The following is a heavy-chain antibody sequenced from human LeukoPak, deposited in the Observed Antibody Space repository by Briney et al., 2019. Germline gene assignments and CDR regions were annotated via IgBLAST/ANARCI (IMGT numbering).Heavy chain of an antibody. Sequence: GASVKVSCKASGYTFTSYYMHWVRQAPGQGLEWMGIINPSVGSTSYAQKFQGRVTMTRDTSTSTVYMELSSLRSEDTAVYYCAREIHDILTGPYYYYMDVRGKGTTVTISS. CDR2: INPSVGST. D-gene: IGHD3-9*01. V-gene: IGHV1-46*01. CDR3: AREIHDILTGPYYYYMDV. J-gene: IGHJ6*03. CDR1: GYTFTSYY.